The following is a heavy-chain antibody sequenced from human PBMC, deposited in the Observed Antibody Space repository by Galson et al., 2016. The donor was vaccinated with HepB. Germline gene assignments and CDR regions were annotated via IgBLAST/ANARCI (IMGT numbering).Heavy chain of an antibody. V-gene: IGHV4-59*01. D-gene: IGHD3-3*02. CDR1: GGDISPFY. CDR2: IYYSGSP. Sequence: ETLSLTCSVSGGDISPFYWSWIRQSPGKGLEWLGQIYYSGSPKYTPSLKSRLTISVDTSKNQLSLKLTSVTAADTAVYYCARDGLSRTQEDALDIWGQGTLVTVSS. CDR3: ARDGLSRTQEDALDI. J-gene: IGHJ3*02.